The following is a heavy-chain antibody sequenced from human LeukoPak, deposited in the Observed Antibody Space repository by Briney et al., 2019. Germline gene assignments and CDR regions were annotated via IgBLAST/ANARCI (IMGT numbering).Heavy chain of an antibody. CDR2: ISYTGKT. CDR1: GGSMITNTYY. D-gene: IGHD6-6*01. Sequence: PSETLSLTCTVSGGSMITNTYYWAWVRQTPGKGLEWVGSISYTGKTYFNPSLKSRVTLSVDTSKNQFSLKLSSVTAADTAVYYCARRSSRQLALYYFDYWGQGTLVTVSS. V-gene: IGHV4-39*01. CDR3: ARRSSRQLALYYFDY. J-gene: IGHJ4*02.